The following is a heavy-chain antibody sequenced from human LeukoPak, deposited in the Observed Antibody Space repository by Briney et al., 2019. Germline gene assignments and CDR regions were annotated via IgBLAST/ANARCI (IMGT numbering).Heavy chain of an antibody. CDR2: IGLTDTTI. J-gene: IGHJ2*01. D-gene: IGHD7-27*01. CDR1: GFTFSDYY. Sequence: GSLRLSCTASGFTFSDYYMSWIRQVPGKGLEWVSYIGLTDTTIYYADSLKGRFAISRDNAKNSLYLHTHSLRAEDTAIYYCARLKLGYWYFDLWGRGTQLTVSS. CDR3: ARLKLGYWYFDL. V-gene: IGHV3-11*01.